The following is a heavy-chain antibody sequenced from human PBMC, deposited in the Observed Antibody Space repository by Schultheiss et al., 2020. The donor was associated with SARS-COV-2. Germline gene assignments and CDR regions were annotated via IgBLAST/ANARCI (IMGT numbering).Heavy chain of an antibody. V-gene: IGHV1-8*02. D-gene: IGHD5-12*01. J-gene: IGHJ4*02. Sequence: GGSLRLSCAASGFTFSSYAMHWVRQAPGQGLEWMGRINPNSGNTGYAQKFQGRVTMTRNTSISTAYMELSRLRSDDTAVYYCARGGIVATRPLFDYWGQGTLVTVSS. CDR2: INPNSGNT. CDR3: ARGGIVATRPLFDY. CDR1: GFTFSSYA.